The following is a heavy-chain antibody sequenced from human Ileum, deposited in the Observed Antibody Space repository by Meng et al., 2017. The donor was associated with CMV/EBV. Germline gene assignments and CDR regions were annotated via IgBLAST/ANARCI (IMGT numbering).Heavy chain of an antibody. J-gene: IGHJ4*02. D-gene: IGHD2-15*01. Sequence: ISSGGYYWTWVRQHPGKGLEWIGCIYYSGSTYYSPSLKSRITMSVDTSKNLFSLKLNSVTAADTALYYCARVGPRYCSGGSSYSFDFWGQGTLVTVSS. CDR3: ARVGPRYCSGGSSYSFDF. CDR2: IYYSGST. V-gene: IGHV4-31*02. CDR1: ISSGGYY.